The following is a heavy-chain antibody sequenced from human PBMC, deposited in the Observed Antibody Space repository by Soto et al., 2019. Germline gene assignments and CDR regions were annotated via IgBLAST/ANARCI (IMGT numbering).Heavy chain of an antibody. D-gene: IGHD3-10*01. Sequence: PSETLSLTCTVSGGSVSSGSYYWSWIRQPPGKGLEWIGYIYYSGSTNYNPSLKSRVTISVDTSKNQFSLKLSSVTAADTAVYYCARASNYGSGSYWQSKSSYFDYWGQGTLVTVSS. CDR2: IYYSGST. CDR3: ARASNYGSGSYWQSKSSYFDY. V-gene: IGHV4-61*01. CDR1: GGSVSSGSYY. J-gene: IGHJ4*02.